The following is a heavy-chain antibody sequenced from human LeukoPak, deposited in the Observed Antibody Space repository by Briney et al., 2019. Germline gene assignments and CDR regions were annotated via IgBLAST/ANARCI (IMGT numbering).Heavy chain of an antibody. CDR2: INPNSGGT. CDR3: ARYGRRPNEVDY. CDR1: GYTFTGYY. D-gene: IGHD1-1*01. V-gene: IGHV1-2*02. Sequence: VASVKVSCKASGYTFTGYYMHWVRQAPGQGLEWMGWINPNSGGTNYVQKFQGRVTMTRDTSISTAYMELSRLRSDDTAVYYCARYGRRPNEVDYWGQGTLVTVSS. J-gene: IGHJ4*02.